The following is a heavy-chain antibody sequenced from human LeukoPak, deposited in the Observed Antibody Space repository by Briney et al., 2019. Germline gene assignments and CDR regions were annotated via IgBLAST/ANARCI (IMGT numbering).Heavy chain of an antibody. Sequence: YXXXXRXAXGKXLEWVSYISSSGSTIYYADSVKGRFTISRDNAKNSLYLQMNSLRAEDTAVYYCARGDYAVHYWGQGTLVTVSS. D-gene: IGHD4-17*01. CDR3: ARGDYAVHY. CDR2: ISSSGSTI. V-gene: IGHV3-11*01. CDR1: Y. J-gene: IGHJ4*02.